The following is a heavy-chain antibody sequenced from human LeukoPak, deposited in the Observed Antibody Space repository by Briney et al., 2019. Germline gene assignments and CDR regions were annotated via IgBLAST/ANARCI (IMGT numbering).Heavy chain of an antibody. J-gene: IGHJ4*02. D-gene: IGHD3-10*01. CDR1: GFTFSSYG. CDR3: ARDNKYYYGSGSSTGH. Sequence: GGSLRLSCAASGFTFSSYGMHWVRQAPGKGLEGVAFIRDDGSNKYYADSVKGRFTISRDNSKNTLYLQMNSLRAEDTAVYYCARDNKYYYGSGSSTGHWGQGTLVTVSS. CDR2: IRDDGSNK. V-gene: IGHV3-30*02.